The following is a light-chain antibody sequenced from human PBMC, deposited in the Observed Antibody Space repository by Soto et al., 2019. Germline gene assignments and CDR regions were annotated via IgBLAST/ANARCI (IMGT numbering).Light chain of an antibody. V-gene: IGKV1-39*01. J-gene: IGKJ1*01. CDR2: TAS. CDR3: QQSYSTPWT. CDR1: QSISSY. Sequence: DIQMTQSPSSLSPSVGDRVTITCRASQSISSYLNWYQQKPGKAPNLLIYTASSLQSGVPSRFSGSGSGTDFTLTISSLQPDDFATYYCQQSYSTPWTFGQGTKVDIK.